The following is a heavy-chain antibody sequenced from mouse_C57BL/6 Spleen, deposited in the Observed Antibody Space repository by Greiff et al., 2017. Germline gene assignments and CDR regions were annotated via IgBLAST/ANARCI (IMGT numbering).Heavy chain of an antibody. J-gene: IGHJ4*01. CDR2: IYPGDGDT. V-gene: IGHV1-82*01. D-gene: IGHD1-1*01. Sequence: VQLKESGPELVKPGASVKISCKASGYAFSSSWMNWVKQRPGKGLEWIGRIYPGDGDTNYNGKFKGKATLTADKSSSTAYMQLSSLTSEDSAVYFCAGNYGFMDYWGQGTSVTVSS. CDR1: GYAFSSSW. CDR3: AGNYGFMDY.